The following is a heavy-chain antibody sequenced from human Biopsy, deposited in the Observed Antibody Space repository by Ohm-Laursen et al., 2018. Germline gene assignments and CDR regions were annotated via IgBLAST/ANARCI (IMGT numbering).Heavy chain of an antibody. CDR2: ISASSSYI. D-gene: IGHD3-10*01. CDR3: ATELLPPGVGGPWLDS. CDR1: GVTLSGYG. J-gene: IGHJ5*01. V-gene: IGHV3-21*06. Sequence: GSHRLSCSASGVTLSGYGMNWVRQAPGKGLEWVSSISASSSYIYYADSVKGRFTVSRDNTKNTLYLQMNSLRAADTAIYFCATELLPPGVGGPWLDSWGQGTPVTVSS.